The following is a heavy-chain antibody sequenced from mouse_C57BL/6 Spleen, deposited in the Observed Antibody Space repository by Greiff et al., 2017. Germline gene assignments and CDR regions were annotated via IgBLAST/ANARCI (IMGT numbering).Heavy chain of an antibody. D-gene: IGHD2-1*01. Sequence: EVQLQQSGTVLARPGASVKMSCKTSGYTFTSYWMHWVKQRPGQGLEWIGAIYPGNSDTSYNQKFKGKAKLTAVTSASTAYMELSSLTNEDSAVYYCTVLYGKVDYWGQGTTLTVSS. CDR3: TVLYGKVDY. CDR2: IYPGNSDT. V-gene: IGHV1-5*01. J-gene: IGHJ2*01. CDR1: GYTFTSYW.